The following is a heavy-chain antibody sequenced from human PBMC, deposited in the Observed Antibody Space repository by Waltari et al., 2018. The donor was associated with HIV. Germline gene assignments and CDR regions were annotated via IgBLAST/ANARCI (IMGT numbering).Heavy chain of an antibody. D-gene: IGHD3-10*01. CDR1: GLEVLASG. CDR3: AKDLNKFYHGSGFDF. CDR2: MSYDGKSV. J-gene: IGHJ4*02. Sequence: VKWVDFGGGVVKWGGSLSLSGEVSGLEVLASGIHWVRQAPGKGLEWVAVMSYDGKSVYSDDVKGRFTMSRDTSKNTILLQMDRLKVGDGAVYHCAKDLNKFYHGSGFDFWGPGTPVTV. V-gene: IGHV3-30*18.